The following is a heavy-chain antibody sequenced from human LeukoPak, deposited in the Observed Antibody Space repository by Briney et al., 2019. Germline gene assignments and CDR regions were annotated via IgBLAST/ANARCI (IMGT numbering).Heavy chain of an antibody. J-gene: IGHJ4*02. CDR3: ARHAEYNSGWHFYLDH. Sequence: SETLSLTCTVSGVSTTNGNYYWAWIRQPPGKGLEWIGSVSNIGSTYYNLVLRSRVIMSIDTSKNQFLLRLNSGTAADTAVYYCARHAEYNSGWHFYLDHWGQGILVTVSS. D-gene: IGHD6-19*01. CDR1: GVSTTNGNYY. CDR2: VSNIGST. V-gene: IGHV4-39*01.